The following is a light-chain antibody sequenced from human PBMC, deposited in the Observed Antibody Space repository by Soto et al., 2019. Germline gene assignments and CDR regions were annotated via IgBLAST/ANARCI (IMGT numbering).Light chain of an antibody. CDR2: GAS. V-gene: IGKV3-20*01. Sequence: GERATVSCRASQTVRSSSLAWYQQKPGQAPRLLIFGASTRAAGFPDRFSGSGSGTDFTLTISRLEHADFAVYYCQQYGSSPRTFGQGTKVDIK. CDR1: QTVRSSS. CDR3: QQYGSSPRT. J-gene: IGKJ1*01.